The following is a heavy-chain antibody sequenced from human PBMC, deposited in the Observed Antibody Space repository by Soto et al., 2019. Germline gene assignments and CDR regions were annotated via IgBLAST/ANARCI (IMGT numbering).Heavy chain of an antibody. CDR3: ARIRGGRIAAAATPAFDI. D-gene: IGHD6-13*01. J-gene: IGHJ3*02. CDR2: IFSNDEK. Sequence: QVTLKESGPVLVKPTETLTLTCTVSGFSLSNARMGVSWIRQPPGKALEWLAHIFSNDEKSYSTSLKSRLTISKDTSKSQVVLTMTNMDPVDTATYYCARIRGGRIAAAATPAFDIWGQGTMVTVSS. V-gene: IGHV2-26*01. CDR1: GFSLSNARMG.